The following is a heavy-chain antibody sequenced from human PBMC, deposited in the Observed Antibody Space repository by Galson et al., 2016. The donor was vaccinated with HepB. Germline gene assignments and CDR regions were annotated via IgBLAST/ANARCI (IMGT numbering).Heavy chain of an antibody. CDR1: GGSINTYY. CDR2: IYYSGGA. Sequence: SETLSLTCTLSGGSINTYYWSWIRQAPGKGLEWIGYIYYSGGASYNPSLKSRVSISLDTSKNQFSLNLSSVTAADTAVYYCTGDRFVAADGSIYQYYGMDVWGQGTTVTVSS. J-gene: IGHJ6*02. V-gene: IGHV4-59*12. CDR3: TGDRFVAADGSIYQYYGMDV. D-gene: IGHD6-13*01.